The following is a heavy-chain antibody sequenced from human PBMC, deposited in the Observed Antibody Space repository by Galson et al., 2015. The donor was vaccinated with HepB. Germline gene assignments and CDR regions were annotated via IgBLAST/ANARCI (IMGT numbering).Heavy chain of an antibody. V-gene: IGHV3-23*01. Sequence: SLRLSCAASGFTFSSYAMSWVRQAPGKGLEWVSAISGSGDSTSYGDSVKGRFTISRDNPKNTMYLQMNSLRAEDTAVYYCARKYYYDSSGHYLDVLDIWGQGTMVTVSS. CDR1: GFTFSSYA. CDR3: ARKYYYDSSGHYLDVLDI. J-gene: IGHJ3*02. CDR2: ISGSGDST. D-gene: IGHD3-22*01.